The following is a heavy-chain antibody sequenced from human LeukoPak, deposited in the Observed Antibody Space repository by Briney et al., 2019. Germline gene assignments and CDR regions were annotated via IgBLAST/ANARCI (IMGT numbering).Heavy chain of an antibody. CDR2: IYRSGRT. Sequence: SQTLSLTCTVSGDSISSGSYYWSWIRQPAGKGLEWIGRIYRSGRTNYNPSLKSRVTISVDTSKNQFSLRLSSVTAADTAVYYCARAAPVRVGATIYYYYYMDVWGKGTTVTVSS. D-gene: IGHD1-26*01. J-gene: IGHJ6*03. CDR3: ARAAPVRVGATIYYYYYMDV. CDR1: GDSISSGSYY. V-gene: IGHV4-61*02.